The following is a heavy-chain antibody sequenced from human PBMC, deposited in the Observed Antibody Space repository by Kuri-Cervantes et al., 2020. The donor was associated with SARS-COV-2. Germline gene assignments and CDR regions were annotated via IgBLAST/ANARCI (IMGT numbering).Heavy chain of an antibody. J-gene: IGHJ2*01. D-gene: IGHD3-3*01. Sequence: GGSLRLSCAASGFTFISDAMHWVRQDPGKGLEWVAVISYDGSNKYYADSVKGRFTISRDNSKNTLYLQMNSLRAEDTAVYYCAREVHGITIFGVVITPGYFDLWGRGTMVTVSS. CDR3: AREVHGITIFGVVITPGYFDL. CDR2: ISYDGSNK. CDR1: GFTFISDA. V-gene: IGHV3-30-3*01.